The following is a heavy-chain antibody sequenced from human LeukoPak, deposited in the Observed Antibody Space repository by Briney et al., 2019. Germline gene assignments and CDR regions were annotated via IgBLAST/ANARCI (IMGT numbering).Heavy chain of an antibody. Sequence: GESLKISCKGSGYSFTSYWIGWVRQMPRKGLEWMGIIYPGDSDTRYSPSFQGQVTISADKSISTAYLQWSSLKASDTAMYYCARQKYNWNDEGGAFDIWGQGTMVTVSS. V-gene: IGHV5-51*01. J-gene: IGHJ3*02. CDR2: IYPGDSDT. CDR1: GYSFTSYW. CDR3: ARQKYNWNDEGGAFDI. D-gene: IGHD1-20*01.